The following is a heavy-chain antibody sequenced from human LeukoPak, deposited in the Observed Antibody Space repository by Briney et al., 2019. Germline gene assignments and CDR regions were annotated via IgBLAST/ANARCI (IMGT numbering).Heavy chain of an antibody. CDR3: AREATIFGVVTALDV. V-gene: IGHV3-21*01. Sequence: GGSLRLSCAASGFTFSSYSMNWVRQAPGKGLEWVSSISSSSSYIYYADSVKGRFTISRDNAKNSLYLQTNSLSAEDTAVYYCAREATIFGVVTALDVWGKGTTVTVSS. D-gene: IGHD3-3*01. CDR2: ISSSSSYI. CDR1: GFTFSSYS. J-gene: IGHJ6*04.